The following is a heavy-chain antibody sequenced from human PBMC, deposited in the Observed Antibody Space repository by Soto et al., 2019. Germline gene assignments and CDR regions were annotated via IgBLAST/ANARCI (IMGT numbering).Heavy chain of an antibody. Sequence: EAQLLESGGGLVQPGGSLRLSCAASGFTFSTYAMSWVRQAPGKGLEWVSAISAGGGSTYYADSVKGRFTISRDNSINTLYMQMNSLRTEDTAVYYCAHPRGYGVFDAYDIWGQGAIVTVSS. CDR1: GFTFSTYA. J-gene: IGHJ3*02. CDR3: AHPRGYGVFDAYDI. V-gene: IGHV3-23*01. D-gene: IGHD4-17*01. CDR2: ISAGGGST.